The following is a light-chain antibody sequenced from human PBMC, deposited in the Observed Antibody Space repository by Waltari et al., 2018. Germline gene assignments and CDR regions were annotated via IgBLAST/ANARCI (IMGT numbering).Light chain of an antibody. V-gene: IGLV1-44*01. Sequence: QSVLTQPPSASGPPGQRVTISCSGSSSNIGDNVVNWYQQLPGKAPKLLIYRNDHRPSGVPDRFSASKSGTSASLAISGLQSEDEADYYCAAWDDRMNGHWVFGGGTKVTVL. J-gene: IGLJ3*02. CDR2: RND. CDR1: SSNIGDNV. CDR3: AAWDDRMNGHWV.